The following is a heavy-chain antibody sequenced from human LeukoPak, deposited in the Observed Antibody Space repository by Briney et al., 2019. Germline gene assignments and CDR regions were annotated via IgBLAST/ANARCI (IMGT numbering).Heavy chain of an antibody. CDR1: GFTFSSYW. CDR3: ARDRKVGATTPLGY. CDR2: IKQDGSEK. J-gene: IGHJ4*02. V-gene: IGHV3-7*03. D-gene: IGHD1-26*01. Sequence: PGGSLRLSCAASGFTFSSYWMSWVRQAPGKGLEWVANIKQDGSEKYYVDSVKGRFTISRDNAKNSLYLQMNSLRAEDTAVYYCARDRKVGATTPLGYWGQGTLVTVSS.